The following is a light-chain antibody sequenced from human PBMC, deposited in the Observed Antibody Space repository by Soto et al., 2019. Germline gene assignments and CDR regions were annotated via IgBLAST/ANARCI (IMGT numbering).Light chain of an antibody. CDR2: EVN. V-gene: IGLV2-8*01. CDR3: RSYAGSNILI. Sequence: QSALTQPPSASGSPGQSITISCTGTSSDVGGYNYVSWYQQHPGKAPKLIIHEVNKRPSGVPDRFSGSKSGNTASLTVTGLKAEDEADYYCRSYAGSNILIFGEGTKVTVL. J-gene: IGLJ2*01. CDR1: SSDVGGYNY.